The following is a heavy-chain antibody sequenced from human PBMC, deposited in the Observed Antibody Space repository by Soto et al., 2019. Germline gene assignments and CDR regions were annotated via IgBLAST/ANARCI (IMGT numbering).Heavy chain of an antibody. CDR1: GGTFSTYA. Sequence: QVQLVQSGAEVKKPGSSVKVSCKASGGTFSTYAINWVRQAPGEGLEWVGGIIPIFGTANYAQKFQARVTITDDESTSTTDMELSSLRSEDTAMYDCARVVDPAVFLTWFDPWGQGTMVTVSS. CDR2: IIPIFGTA. CDR3: ARVVDPAVFLTWFDP. J-gene: IGHJ5*02. D-gene: IGHD5-18*01. V-gene: IGHV1-69*01.